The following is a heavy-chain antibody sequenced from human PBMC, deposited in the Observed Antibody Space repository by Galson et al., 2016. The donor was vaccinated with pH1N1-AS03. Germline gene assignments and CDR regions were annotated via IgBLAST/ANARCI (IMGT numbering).Heavy chain of an antibody. CDR1: GFTISNFG. V-gene: IGHV3-30*18. J-gene: IGHJ4*02. Sequence: SLRLSCAASGFTISNFGMLWARQAPGQGLEWVAIISFDGTNKYYADSVKGRFSISRDNSKNTLFLQMSALRAEDTAVYCCANDFNYDFWSGYSFHWGQGALVTVSS. D-gene: IGHD3/OR15-3a*01. CDR2: ISFDGTNK. CDR3: ANDFNYDFWSGYSFH.